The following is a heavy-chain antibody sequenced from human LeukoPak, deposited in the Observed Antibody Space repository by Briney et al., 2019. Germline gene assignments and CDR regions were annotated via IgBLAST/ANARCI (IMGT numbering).Heavy chain of an antibody. V-gene: IGHV7-4-1*02. CDR2: INTYTGNP. CDR1: GYTFTSYA. CDR3: ARRSTIFRNTVYYYMDV. D-gene: IGHD3-9*01. Sequence: ASVKVSCKASGYTFTSYAMNWVRQAPGQGLEWMGWINTYTGNPTYAQGFTGRFVFSLDTSVSTAYLQISSLKAEDTAVYYCARRSTIFRNTVYYYMDVWGKGTTVTVSS. J-gene: IGHJ6*03.